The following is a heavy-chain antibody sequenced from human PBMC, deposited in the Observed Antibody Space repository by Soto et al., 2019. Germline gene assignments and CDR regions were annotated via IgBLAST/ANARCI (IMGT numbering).Heavy chain of an antibody. D-gene: IGHD1-1*01. CDR2: ISSSSSYI. CDR3: ARGGERPTAGDYFDY. V-gene: IGHV3-21*01. CDR1: GFTFSSYS. Sequence: EVQLVESGGGLVKPGGSLRLSCAASGFTFSSYSMNWVRQAPGKGLEWVSSISSSSSYIYYADSVKGRFTISRDNAKNSLYLQMNSLRAEDTAVYYCARGGERPTAGDYFDYWGQGTLVTVSS. J-gene: IGHJ4*02.